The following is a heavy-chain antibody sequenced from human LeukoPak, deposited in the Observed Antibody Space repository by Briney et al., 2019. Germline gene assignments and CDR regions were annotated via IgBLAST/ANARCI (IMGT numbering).Heavy chain of an antibody. CDR1: GGSISSYY. CDR3: ARFWAASGPKLDYYYMDV. D-gene: IGHD1-14*01. V-gene: IGHV4-4*07. J-gene: IGHJ6*03. Sequence: SETLSLTCTVSGGSISSYYWSWIRQPAGKGLEWIGRIYTSGSTNYNPSLKSRVTMSVDTSKNQFSLKLSSVTAADTAVHYCARFWAASGPKLDYYYMDVWGKGTTVTVSS. CDR2: IYTSGST.